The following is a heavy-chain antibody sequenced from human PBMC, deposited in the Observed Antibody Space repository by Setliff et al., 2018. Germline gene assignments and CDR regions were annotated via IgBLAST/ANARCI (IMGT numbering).Heavy chain of an antibody. CDR1: GGSFSGYY. D-gene: IGHD3-22*01. Sequence: SETLSLTCAVYGGSFSGYYWSWIRQPPGKGLEWIGEINHSGSTNYNPSLKSRVTISVDTSKNQFSLKLSSVTAADTAVYYCARDVRVYDSSGYYYYYYGMDVWGQGTTVTVSS. V-gene: IGHV4-34*01. CDR3: ARDVRVYDSSGYYYYYYGMDV. J-gene: IGHJ6*02. CDR2: INHSGST.